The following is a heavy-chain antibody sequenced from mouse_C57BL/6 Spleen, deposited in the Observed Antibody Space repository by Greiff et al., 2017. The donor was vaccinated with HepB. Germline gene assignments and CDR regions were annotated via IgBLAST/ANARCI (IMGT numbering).Heavy chain of an antibody. CDR2: ISSGGSYT. Sequence: EVKLQESGGDLVKPGGSLKLSCAASGFTFSSYGMSWVRQTPDKRLEWVATISSGGSYTYYPDSVKGRFTISRDNAKNTLYLQMSSLKSEDTAMYYCARLDGYYTDYWGQGTTLTVSS. CDR3: ARLDGYYTDY. D-gene: IGHD2-3*01. J-gene: IGHJ2*01. CDR1: GFTFSSYG. V-gene: IGHV5-6*01.